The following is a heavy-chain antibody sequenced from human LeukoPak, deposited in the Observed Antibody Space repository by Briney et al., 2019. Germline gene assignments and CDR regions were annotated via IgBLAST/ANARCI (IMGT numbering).Heavy chain of an antibody. D-gene: IGHD3-22*01. Sequence: PGGSLRLCCAASGFTFGSHTMLWVRQPPGKGLEWVSSISRSSTYIYYAESVKGRFTISRDNAKNTLYLQMNSLGAEDTAVYYCARRKDDSSGPDDYWGQGTLVTVSS. CDR2: ISRSSTYI. CDR3: ARRKDDSSGPDDY. V-gene: IGHV3-21*01. CDR1: GFTFGSHT. J-gene: IGHJ4*02.